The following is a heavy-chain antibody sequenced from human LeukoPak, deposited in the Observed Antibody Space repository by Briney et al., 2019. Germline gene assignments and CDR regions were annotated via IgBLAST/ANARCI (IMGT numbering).Heavy chain of an antibody. D-gene: IGHD5-12*01. V-gene: IGHV3-21*01. CDR1: GFTFSSYS. Sequence: PGGSLRLSCAASGFTFSSYSMNWVRQAPGKGLEWVSSISSSSSYIYYADSVKGRFTISRDSAKNSLYLQMNSLRAEDTAVYYCARDGVATFDYWGQGTLVTVSS. CDR2: ISSSSSYI. CDR3: ARDGVATFDY. J-gene: IGHJ4*02.